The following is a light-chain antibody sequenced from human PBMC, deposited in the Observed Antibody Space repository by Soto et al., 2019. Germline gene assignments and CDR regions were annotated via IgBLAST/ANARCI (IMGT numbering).Light chain of an antibody. V-gene: IGLV1-44*01. CDR2: SNN. CDR3: QTWGTGFQV. CDR1: SSNIGSNT. J-gene: IGLJ3*02. Sequence: QSVLIQPPSASGTPGQRVTISCSGSSSNIGSNTVNWYQQLPGTAPKLLIYSNNQRPSGVPDRFSGSKSGTSASLAISGLQSEDEADYYCQTWGTGFQVFGGGTKLTVL.